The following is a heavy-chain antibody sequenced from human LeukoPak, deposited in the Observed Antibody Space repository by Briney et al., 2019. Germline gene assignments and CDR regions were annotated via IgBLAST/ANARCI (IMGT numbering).Heavy chain of an antibody. V-gene: IGHV3-66*01. Sequence: GGSLRLSCAASGFIVSSNYMTWVRQAPGKGLEWLSVIYSGGDTYYADSVKSRFTISRDNSKNTLYLQMNSLRAEDTAVYYCARRSGEGYFDCWGQGTLVTVSS. CDR3: ARRSGEGYFDC. J-gene: IGHJ4*02. D-gene: IGHD1-26*01. CDR1: GFIVSSNY. CDR2: IYSGGDT.